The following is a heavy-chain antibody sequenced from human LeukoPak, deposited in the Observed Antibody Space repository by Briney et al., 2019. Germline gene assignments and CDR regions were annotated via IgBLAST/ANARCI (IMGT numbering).Heavy chain of an antibody. CDR2: FDPEDGET. D-gene: IGHD1-26*01. Sequence: ASVKVSCKVSGYTLTELSMHWVRQAPGKGLEWMGGFDPEDGETIYAQKFQGRVTMTEDTSTDTAYTELSSLRSEDTAVYYCATHTLKWELHFDYWGQGTLVTVSS. J-gene: IGHJ4*02. CDR3: ATHTLKWELHFDY. V-gene: IGHV1-24*01. CDR1: GYTLTELS.